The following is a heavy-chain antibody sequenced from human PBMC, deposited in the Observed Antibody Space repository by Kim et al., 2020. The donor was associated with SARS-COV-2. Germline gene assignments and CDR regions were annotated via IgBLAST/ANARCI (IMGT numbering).Heavy chain of an antibody. CDR1: GGSISSGGYS. Sequence: SETLSLTCAVSGGSISSGGYSWSWIRQPPGKGLEWIGYIYYSGSTYYNPSLKSRVTISVDRSKNQFSLKLSSVTAADTAVYYCAGLKTGFDAFDIWGQGTMVTVSS. CDR2: IYYSGST. CDR3: AGLKTGFDAFDI. J-gene: IGHJ3*02. D-gene: IGHD3-10*01. V-gene: IGHV4-30-2*01.